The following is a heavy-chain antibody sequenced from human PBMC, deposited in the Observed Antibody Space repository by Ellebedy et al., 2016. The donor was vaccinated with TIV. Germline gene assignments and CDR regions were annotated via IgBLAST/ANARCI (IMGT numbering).Heavy chain of an antibody. J-gene: IGHJ6*02. Sequence: SQTLSLTCGVYGASLNGYSWNWIRQSPGKGLEWIGEVKHSGSTNYNRSLKSRVTISADTSRNDFSLKLRSMTAADTAVFYCARERSSSWYGIRYYDMDVWGQGTTVTVSS. CDR1: GASLNGYS. V-gene: IGHV4-34*01. CDR2: VKHSGST. CDR3: ARERSSSWYGIRYYDMDV. D-gene: IGHD6-13*01.